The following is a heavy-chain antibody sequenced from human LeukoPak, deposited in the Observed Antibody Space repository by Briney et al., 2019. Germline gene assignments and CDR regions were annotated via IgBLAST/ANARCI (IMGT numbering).Heavy chain of an antibody. D-gene: IGHD3-22*01. CDR1: GFTFSSYG. J-gene: IGHJ4*02. CDR2: IRYDGSNK. V-gene: IGHV3-30*02. CDR3: AKAYYYDSSDPGY. Sequence: PGGSLRLSCAASGFTFSSYGMHWVRQAPGKGLEWVAFIRYDGSNKYYADSVKGRFTISRDNSKNTLYLQMNSLRAEDTAVYYCAKAYYYDSSDPGYWGQGTLVTVSS.